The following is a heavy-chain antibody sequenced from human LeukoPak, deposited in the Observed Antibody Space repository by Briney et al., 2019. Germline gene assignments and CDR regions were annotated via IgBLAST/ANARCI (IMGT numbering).Heavy chain of an antibody. Sequence: GGSLRLSCAASGFTFSSYWMHWVRQAPGKGLVWVSRINSDGSSTSYADSVKGRFTISRDNAKNTLYLQMNSLRAEDTAVYYCARAEGSLYYFDHWGQGTLVTVSS. CDR1: GFTFSSYW. CDR2: INSDGSST. J-gene: IGHJ4*02. CDR3: ARAEGSLYYFDH. V-gene: IGHV3-74*01.